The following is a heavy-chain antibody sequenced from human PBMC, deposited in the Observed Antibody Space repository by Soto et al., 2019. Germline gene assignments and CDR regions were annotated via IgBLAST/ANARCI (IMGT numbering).Heavy chain of an antibody. J-gene: IGHJ6*02. CDR3: ARDKRITIFGVVIEGDPTDYYGMDV. CDR2: IYYSGST. D-gene: IGHD3-3*01. V-gene: IGHV4-30-4*01. CDR1: GSSISSGDYY. Sequence: TSETLSLTCTVSGSSISSGDYYWSWIRQPPGKGLEWIGYIYYSGSTYYNPSLKSRVTISVDTSKNQFSLKLSSVTAADTAVYYCARDKRITIFGVVIEGDPTDYYGMDVWGQGTTVTVSS.